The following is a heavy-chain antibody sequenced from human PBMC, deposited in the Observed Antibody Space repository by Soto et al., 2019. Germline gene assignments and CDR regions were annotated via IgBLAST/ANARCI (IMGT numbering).Heavy chain of an antibody. Sequence: GGSLRLSCTASGFTFGDYAMSWFRQAPGKGLEWVGFIRSKAYGGTTEYAASVKGRFTISRDDSKSIAYLQMNSLKTEDTAVYYCTRYNGVVAATLIRDYYYYYMDVWGKGTTVTVSS. J-gene: IGHJ6*03. V-gene: IGHV3-49*03. CDR3: TRYNGVVAATLIRDYYYYYMDV. D-gene: IGHD2-15*01. CDR2: IRSKAYGGTT. CDR1: GFTFGDYA.